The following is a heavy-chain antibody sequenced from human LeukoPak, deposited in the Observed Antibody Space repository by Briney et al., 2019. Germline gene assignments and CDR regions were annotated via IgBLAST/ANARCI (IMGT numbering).Heavy chain of an antibody. J-gene: IGHJ4*02. D-gene: IGHD5-12*01. V-gene: IGHV3-11*06. CDR3: ARDQEVATTD. CDR2: ISSSSSYK. Sequence: GGSLRLSCAASGFSFSDYYMSWIRQAPGKGLERVSKISSSSSYKNYADSVKGRFTISRDNAKNSLHLQMNSLRAEDTAVYYCARDQEVATTDWGQGTLVTVSS. CDR1: GFSFSDYY.